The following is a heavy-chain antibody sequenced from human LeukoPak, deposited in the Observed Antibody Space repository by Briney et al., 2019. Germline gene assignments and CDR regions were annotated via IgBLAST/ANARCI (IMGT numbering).Heavy chain of an antibody. Sequence: PGGSLRLSCAASGFTFSNYVMSWVRQAPGKGLEWVSTIASTSSSTYFADSVMGRFTISRDNSKSTLYLQMNSLRAEDTAVYYCAKDRSIAGEYWGQRTLVTASS. CDR2: IASTSSST. D-gene: IGHD2-15*01. CDR3: AKDRSIAGEY. CDR1: GFTFSNYV. V-gene: IGHV3-23*01. J-gene: IGHJ4*02.